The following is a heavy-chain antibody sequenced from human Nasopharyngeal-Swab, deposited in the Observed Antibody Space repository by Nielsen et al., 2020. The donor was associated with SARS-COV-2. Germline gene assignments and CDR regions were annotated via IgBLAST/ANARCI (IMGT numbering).Heavy chain of an antibody. V-gene: IGHV3-33*01. CDR2: IWSDGKTT. D-gene: IGHD5-12*01. J-gene: IGHJ3*02. CDR1: GFSFSNHG. Sequence: GESLKISCAASGFSFSNHGMHWVRQAPGKGLEWVAVIWSDGKTTKYAESVKGRLTISRDKSRNTLYLQMNNLRVEDTAIYYCAREGPYSGTNVFDIWGQGTMVTVSS. CDR3: AREGPYSGTNVFDI.